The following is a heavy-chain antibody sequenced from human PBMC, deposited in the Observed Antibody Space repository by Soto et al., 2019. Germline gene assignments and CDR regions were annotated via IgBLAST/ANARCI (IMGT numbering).Heavy chain of an antibody. J-gene: IGHJ1*01. D-gene: IGHD4-17*01. V-gene: IGHV1-18*04. CDR3: AMDYGDRPEYFKH. CDR1: GYTFTSYG. CDR2: ISPLKGRT. Sequence: QVQLVQSGPDLKRPGASMKVSCKASGYTFTSYGISWVRQAPGQGLEWMAWISPLKGRTQYSQKAQGRVTLSTDTSSNTAYMGMTTLRVDDTAVYYCAMDYGDRPEYFKHWGQGTLVTVS.